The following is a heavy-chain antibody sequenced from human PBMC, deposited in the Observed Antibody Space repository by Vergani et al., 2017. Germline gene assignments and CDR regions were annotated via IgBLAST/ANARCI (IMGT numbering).Heavy chain of an antibody. Sequence: QVQLVQSGAEVKKPGASVKVSCTAYGYTFTRYYMHWVRQAPGQGLEWMGILNPSGGSTSDAQKFQGRVTMTRDTSTSTVYMELSSLSSEDTAVYYCARAVSTHGDYWGQGTLVTVAS. V-gene: IGHV1-46*01. CDR1: GYTFTRYY. CDR2: LNPSGGST. J-gene: IGHJ4*02. CDR3: ARAVSTHGDY. D-gene: IGHD5/OR15-5a*01.